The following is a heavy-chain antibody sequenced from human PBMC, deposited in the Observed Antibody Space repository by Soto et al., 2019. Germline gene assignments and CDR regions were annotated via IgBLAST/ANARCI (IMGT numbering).Heavy chain of an antibody. CDR2: IVREGSEK. Sequence: QVQLVESGGGVVQPGRSLRLSCAASVFAFSSHGMHWVRQAPGKGLEWVAVIVREGSEKHYADSVKGRFTISRDNSKNTLYLEMNSLRAEDTAVYYCARDDDYDDNGLDSWGQGTLVTVSS. V-gene: IGHV3-33*01. D-gene: IGHD4-17*01. CDR3: ARDDDYDDNGLDS. J-gene: IGHJ5*01. CDR1: VFAFSSHG.